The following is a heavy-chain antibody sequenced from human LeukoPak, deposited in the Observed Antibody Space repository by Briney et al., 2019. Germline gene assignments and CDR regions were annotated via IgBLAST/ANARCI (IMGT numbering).Heavy chain of an antibody. V-gene: IGHV4-30-2*01. CDR2: IYHSGST. CDR1: GGSMSSGSYS. CDR3: ARDPGSPRGYFDL. D-gene: IGHD2-15*01. Sequence: SETLSLTCTVSGGSMSSGSYSWSWIRQPPGKGLEWIGYIYHSGSTYYNPSLKSRVTISVDRSKKQYSLKLSSVTAADTAVYYCARDPGSPRGYFDLWGRGTLVTVSS. J-gene: IGHJ2*01.